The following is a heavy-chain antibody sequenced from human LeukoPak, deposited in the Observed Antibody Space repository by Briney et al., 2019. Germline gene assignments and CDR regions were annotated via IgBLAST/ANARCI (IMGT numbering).Heavy chain of an antibody. Sequence: GGSLRLSCAASGFIFRSYSMYWVRQAPGEGLECVSGIGGSDGSTFYADSVKGRFTISRDNSKNTLYLQMNSLRAEDTAVCYCAKRGFTFKFFESWGQGTLVTVSS. CDR1: GFIFRSYS. V-gene: IGHV3-23*01. CDR3: AKRGFTFKFFES. J-gene: IGHJ5*01. CDR2: IGGSDGST. D-gene: IGHD3-10*01.